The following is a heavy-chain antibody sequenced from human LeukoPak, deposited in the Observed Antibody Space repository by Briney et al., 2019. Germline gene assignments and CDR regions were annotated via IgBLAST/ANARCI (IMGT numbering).Heavy chain of an antibody. CDR3: ASRATDGYRLGDLAFDI. V-gene: IGHV5-51*01. D-gene: IGHD3-16*01. J-gene: IGHJ3*02. CDR2: IYPGDSDT. Sequence: GESLKISCKGSGYSFTSYWIGWVRQAPGKGLEWMGIIYPGDSDTRYSPSFQGQVTISADKSISTAYLQWSSLKASDTAMYYCASRATDGYRLGDLAFDIWGQGTMVTVSS. CDR1: GYSFTSYW.